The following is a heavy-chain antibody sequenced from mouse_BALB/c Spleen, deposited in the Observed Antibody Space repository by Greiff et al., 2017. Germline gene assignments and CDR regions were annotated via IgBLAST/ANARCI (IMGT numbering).Heavy chain of an antibody. D-gene: IGHD2-10*02. V-gene: IGHV5-17*02. CDR3: ARVWSWHAMDY. CDR1: GFTFSSFG. CDR2: ISSGSSTI. Sequence: EVKLMESGGGLVQPGGSRKLSCAASGFTFSSFGMHWVRQAPEKGLEWVAYISSGSSTIYYADTVKGRFTISRDNPKNTLFLQMTSLRSEDTAMYYCARVWSWHAMDYWGQGTSVTVSS. J-gene: IGHJ4*01.